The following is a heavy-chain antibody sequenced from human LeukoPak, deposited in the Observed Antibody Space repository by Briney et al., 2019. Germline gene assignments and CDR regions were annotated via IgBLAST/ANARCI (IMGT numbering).Heavy chain of an antibody. J-gene: IGHJ4*02. V-gene: IGHV1-2*06. CDR2: INPNSGGT. CDR1: GYTFTGYY. D-gene: IGHD2-15*01. CDR3: ARDYCSGGSCYSYYFDY. Sequence: GASVKVSCKASGYTFTGYYVHWVRQAPGQGLEWMGRINPNSGGTNYEQKFQGRVTMTRDTSISTAYMELSRLRSDDTAVYYCARDYCSGGSCYSYYFDYWGQGTLVTVSS.